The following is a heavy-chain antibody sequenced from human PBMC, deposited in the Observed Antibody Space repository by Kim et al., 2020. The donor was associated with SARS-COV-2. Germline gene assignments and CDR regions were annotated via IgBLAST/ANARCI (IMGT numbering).Heavy chain of an antibody. CDR3: ARPHCGGDCYSVNWYFDL. CDR2: IYSSGTT. D-gene: IGHD2-21*02. CDR1: GGSIHSDTYY. Sequence: SETLSLTCTVSGGSIHSDTYYWGWIRQPPGKGLEWVGTIYSSGTTYSNPSLKSRVAMSIDTSRSQFSLSLSSVTAADTAVYYCARPHCGGDCYSVNWYFDLWGRGTRVTVSS. J-gene: IGHJ2*01. V-gene: IGHV4-39*01.